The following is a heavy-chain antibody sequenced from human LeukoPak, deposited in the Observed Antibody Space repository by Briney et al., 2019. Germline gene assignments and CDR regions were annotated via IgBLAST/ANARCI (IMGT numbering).Heavy chain of an antibody. Sequence: GRSLRLSCAASGFTFSSYWMHWVRQAPGKGLMWVSRINSDGSITNYADSVKGRFTISRDNAKNTLYLQMNSLRAEDTAVYYCARVRATFSPHFDNWGQGTLVTVSS. V-gene: IGHV3-74*01. J-gene: IGHJ4*02. CDR1: GFTFSSYW. D-gene: IGHD5-12*01. CDR3: ARVRATFSPHFDN. CDR2: INSDGSIT.